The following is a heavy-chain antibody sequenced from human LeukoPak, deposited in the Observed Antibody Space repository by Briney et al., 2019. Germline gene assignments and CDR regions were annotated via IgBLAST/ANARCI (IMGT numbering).Heavy chain of an antibody. D-gene: IGHD2-2*01. Sequence: SETLSLTCSVSGGSISSYYWSWIRQPAGKGLEWIGRIYTSGSTNYNPSLKSRVTISVDTSKNQFSLKLSSVTAADTAVYYCATSRQLLDNWFDPWGQGTLVTVSS. CDR3: ATSRQLLDNWFDP. J-gene: IGHJ5*02. CDR1: GGSISSYY. CDR2: IYTSGST. V-gene: IGHV4-4*07.